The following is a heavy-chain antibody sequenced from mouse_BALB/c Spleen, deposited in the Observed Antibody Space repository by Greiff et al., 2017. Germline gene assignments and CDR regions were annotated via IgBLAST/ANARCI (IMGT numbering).Heavy chain of an antibody. D-gene: IGHD4-1*01. V-gene: IGHV1-14*01. CDR2: INPYNDGT. CDR1: GYTFTSYV. Sequence: VQLQQSGPELVKPGASVKMSCKASGYTFTSYVMHWVKQKPGQGLEWIGYINPYNDGTKYNEKFNGKATLTSDKSSSTAYMELSSLTSEDSAVYYCARGSANWDAGYYFDYWGQGTTLTVSS. J-gene: IGHJ2*01. CDR3: ARGSANWDAGYYFDY.